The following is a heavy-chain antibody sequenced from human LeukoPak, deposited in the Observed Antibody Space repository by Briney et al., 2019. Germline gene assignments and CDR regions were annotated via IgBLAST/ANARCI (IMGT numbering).Heavy chain of an antibody. V-gene: IGHV1-2*02. CDR2: INPNSGGT. D-gene: IGHD4-11*01. CDR3: ARDGDDYPYYYYMDV. J-gene: IGHJ6*03. CDR1: GYTFTGYY. Sequence: ASVKVSCKASGYTFTGYYMHWVRQAPGQGLEWMGWINPNSGGTNYAQKFQGRVTMTRDTSISTAYMELSRLRSDDTAVYYCARDGDDYPYYYYMDVWGKGTTVTVSS.